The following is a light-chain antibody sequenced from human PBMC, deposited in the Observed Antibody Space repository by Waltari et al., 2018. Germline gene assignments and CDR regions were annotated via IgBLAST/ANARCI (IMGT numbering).Light chain of an antibody. CDR3: QHYVRLPAT. CDR2: GAS. J-gene: IGKJ1*01. V-gene: IGKV3-20*01. CDR1: QSVSRA. Sequence: EIVLTQSPGSLSSSPGESVTLSCRASQSVSRALAWYQQKPDQAPRLLIFGASNRATGIPDRFSGSGSETDFSLTISRLEPEDFAVYYCQHYVRLPATFGRGTKVEIK.